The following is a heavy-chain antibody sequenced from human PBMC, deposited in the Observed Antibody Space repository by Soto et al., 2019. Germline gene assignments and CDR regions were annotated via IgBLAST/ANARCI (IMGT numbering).Heavy chain of an antibody. CDR3: ARDPRHYYASGSYYTYYYGMDV. V-gene: IGHV1-3*01. J-gene: IGHJ6*02. CDR1: GFTFTGYA. Sequence: ASVKVSCKASGFTFTGYAMHWVRQAPGQRLEWMGWINAGNGNTKYSQKLQGRVTITRDTSASTAYMALSSLRSEDTAVYYCARDPRHYYASGSYYTYYYGMDVWGQGTTVTVSS. CDR2: INAGNGNT. D-gene: IGHD3-10*01.